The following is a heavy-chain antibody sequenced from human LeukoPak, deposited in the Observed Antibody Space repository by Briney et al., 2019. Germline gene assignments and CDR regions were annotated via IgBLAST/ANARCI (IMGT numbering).Heavy chain of an antibody. CDR3: VRGGGSFDS. J-gene: IGHJ4*02. V-gene: IGHV3-7*04. Sequence: SGGSLRLSCAASGFTFSGFWMSWVRQAPTKGLEWVANIKYDGSDKRYVDSVKGQFTVSRDNANNSLYLQMDSLRAEDTAVYYCVRGGGSFDSWGQGTLVTVSS. CDR1: GFTFSGFW. D-gene: IGHD3-16*01. CDR2: IKYDGSDK.